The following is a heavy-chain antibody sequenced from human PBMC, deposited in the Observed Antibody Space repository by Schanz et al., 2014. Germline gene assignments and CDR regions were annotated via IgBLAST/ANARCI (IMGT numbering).Heavy chain of an antibody. J-gene: IGHJ2*01. Sequence: QVQLQESGPGLVKPSQTLSLTCSVSGGSIRSYFWSWIRQPAGKALEWVGRVFPNGITNYNPSLKSRVPISLDTSKNQFSLTLTSLTAADTAVYYCARDTTWRLDLWGRGTLVTVSS. D-gene: IGHD1-1*01. CDR3: ARDTTWRLDL. V-gene: IGHV4-4*07. CDR2: VFPNGIT. CDR1: GGSIRSYF.